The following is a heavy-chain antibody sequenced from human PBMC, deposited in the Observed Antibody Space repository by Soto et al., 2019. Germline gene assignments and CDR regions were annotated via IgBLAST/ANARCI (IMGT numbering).Heavy chain of an antibody. CDR3: AAQPGGGGY. V-gene: IGHV3-53*01. J-gene: IGHJ4*02. Sequence: EVQLVESGGGLIQPGGSLRLSCAVSGFTVSNNYMSWVRQAPGKGLEGVSVIYSGGYTAYGDSVKGRFTISRDNSKNTQILKRNRRRAADTAVFFWAAQPGGGGYWGQGTLVTVSS. D-gene: IGHD3-10*01. CDR1: GFTVSNNY. CDR2: IYSGGYT.